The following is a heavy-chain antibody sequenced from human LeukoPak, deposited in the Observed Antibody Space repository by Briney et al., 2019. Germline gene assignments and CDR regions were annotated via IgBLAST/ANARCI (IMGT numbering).Heavy chain of an antibody. Sequence: SVKVSCKASGGTFSSYAISWVRQAPGQGLEWMGGIIPIFGTANYAQKFQGRVTITADESTSTAYMELSSLRSEDTAVYYCARASELLWFGDYYYGTDVWGQGTTVTVSS. CDR1: GGTFSSYA. D-gene: IGHD3-10*01. CDR3: ARASELLWFGDYYYGTDV. J-gene: IGHJ6*02. CDR2: IIPIFGTA. V-gene: IGHV1-69*13.